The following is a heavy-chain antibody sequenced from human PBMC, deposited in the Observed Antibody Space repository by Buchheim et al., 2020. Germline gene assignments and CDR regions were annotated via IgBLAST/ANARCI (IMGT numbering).Heavy chain of an antibody. CDR1: GFTFSSYW. Sequence: EVQLVESGGGLVQPGGSLRLSCAASGFTFSSYWMSWVRQAPGKGLEWVANIKQDGSEKYYVDSVKGRFTISRDNAKNTLYLQMNSLRAEDTAVYYCARGTIVVVAGGEFDPWGQGTL. CDR2: IKQDGSEK. V-gene: IGHV3-7*01. CDR3: ARGTIVVVAGGEFDP. J-gene: IGHJ5*02. D-gene: IGHD2-15*01.